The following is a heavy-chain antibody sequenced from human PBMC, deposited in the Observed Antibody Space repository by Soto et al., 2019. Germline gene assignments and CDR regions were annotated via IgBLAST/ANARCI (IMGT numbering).Heavy chain of an antibody. J-gene: IGHJ6*02. Sequence: GGSLRLSCAASGFTCSDAWMRWVRQAPGKGLEWVSGISGNACDTYYADSAKGRCTISRDNSKNTLYLQINSLRAEDTAVYYIPRDNLGTPVDHVPLRCYYYYGMDVWGQGTTVTVSS. CDR3: PRDNLGTPVDHVPLRCYYYYGMDV. D-gene: IGHD4-17*01. CDR2: ISGNACDT. CDR1: GFTCSDAW. V-gene: IGHV3-23*01.